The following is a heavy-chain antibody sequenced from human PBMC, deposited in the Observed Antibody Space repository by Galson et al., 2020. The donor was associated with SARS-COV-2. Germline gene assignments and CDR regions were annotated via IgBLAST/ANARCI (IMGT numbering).Heavy chain of an antibody. D-gene: IGHD3-3*01. V-gene: IGHV5-51*01. Sequence: GESLKISCKGSGYSFTSYWIGWVRQMPGKGLEWMGIIYPGDSDTTYSTPFQGQVTISAEKSISTAYLQWSSVKASVTAMYYCARRNYDFWRGYYTDGDYYYYYMDVWGKGTTVTVSS. J-gene: IGHJ6*03. CDR2: IYPGDSDT. CDR1: GYSFTSYW. CDR3: ARRNYDFWRGYYTDGDYYYYYMDV.